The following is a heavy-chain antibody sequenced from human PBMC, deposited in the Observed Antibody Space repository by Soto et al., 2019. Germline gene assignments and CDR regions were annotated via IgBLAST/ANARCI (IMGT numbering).Heavy chain of an antibody. D-gene: IGHD6-19*01. CDR3: ARVHVMVVAGSTFDY. CDR2: IYDTGISCYTPST. Sequence: SETLSLTCTVSGGSITSSYWSWIRRPPGKGLEWIAYIYDTGISCYTPSTSYNPSLKSRVTMSVDTSKSQFSLKLTSVTAADTAVYYCARVHVMVVAGSTFDYWGHGTLVTVSS. V-gene: IGHV4-59*01. J-gene: IGHJ4*01. CDR1: GGSITSSY.